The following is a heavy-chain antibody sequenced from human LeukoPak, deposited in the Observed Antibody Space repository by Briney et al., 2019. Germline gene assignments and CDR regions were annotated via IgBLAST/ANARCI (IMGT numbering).Heavy chain of an antibody. Sequence: GGSLRLSCAASRFTFTDYTMNWVRQAPGKGLEWGSSISSSSSYINYADSVKGRFTISRDNAKNSVYLQMNNLRAEDTAVYYCARGYDYGDYGVVEWGQGTLVTVSS. J-gene: IGHJ4*02. CDR2: ISSSSSYI. D-gene: IGHD4-17*01. CDR3: ARGYDYGDYGVVE. CDR1: RFTFTDYT. V-gene: IGHV3-21*01.